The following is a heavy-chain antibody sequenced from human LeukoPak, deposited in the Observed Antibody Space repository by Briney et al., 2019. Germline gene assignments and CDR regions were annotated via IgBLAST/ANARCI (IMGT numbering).Heavy chain of an antibody. CDR1: GGSISSYY. D-gene: IGHD3-10*01. Sequence: SSETLSLTCTDSGGSISSYYWSWIRQPPGKGLEWIGYIYYSGSTNYNPSLKSRVTISVDTSKNQFSLKLSSVTAADTAVYYCATRSDYYGSGPDAFDIWGQGTMVTVSS. V-gene: IGHV4-59*08. CDR3: ATRSDYYGSGPDAFDI. J-gene: IGHJ3*02. CDR2: IYYSGST.